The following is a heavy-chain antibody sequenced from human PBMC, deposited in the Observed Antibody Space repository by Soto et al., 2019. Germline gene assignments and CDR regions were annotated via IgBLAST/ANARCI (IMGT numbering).Heavy chain of an antibody. CDR2: SHQSGNT. D-gene: IGHD6-13*01. J-gene: IGHJ4*02. CDR3: ATRDSSRFY. Sequence: QVQLQESGPGLVKPSGTLSLTCAVSGVSISSHDWWTWVRQPPGKGLEWIGESHQSGNTNYSSSLESRVTISVDKSKNQFSLKFTSVTVADTAVYYCATRDSSRFYWGQGTLVTVSS. CDR1: GVSISSHDW. V-gene: IGHV4-4*02.